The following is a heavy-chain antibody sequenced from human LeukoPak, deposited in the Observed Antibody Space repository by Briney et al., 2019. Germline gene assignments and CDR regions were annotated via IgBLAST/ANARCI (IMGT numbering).Heavy chain of an antibody. CDR1: GYTFTSYD. CDR3: ARVASDYHYYYGMDV. Sequence: ASVKVSCKASGYTFTSYDINWVRQATGQGLEWMGWMNPNSGNTGHALKFQGRVTMTRDTSISTAYMELSSLRSEDTAVYFCARVASDYHYYYGMDVWGQGTTVTVSS. J-gene: IGHJ6*02. V-gene: IGHV1-8*01. CDR2: MNPNSGNT.